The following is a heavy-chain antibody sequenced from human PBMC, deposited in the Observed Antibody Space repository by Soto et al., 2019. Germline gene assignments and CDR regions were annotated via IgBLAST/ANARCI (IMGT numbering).Heavy chain of an antibody. CDR2: ISYDGSNK. CDR1: GFTFSSYA. V-gene: IGHV3-30-3*01. CDR3: ARGIFWSGLAYYYYGMDV. D-gene: IGHD3-3*01. J-gene: IGHJ6*02. Sequence: QVQLVESGGGVVQPGRSLRLSCAASGFTFSSYAMHWVRQASGKGLEWVAVISYDGSNKYYADSVKGRFTISRDNSKNTLYLQMNSLRAEDTAVYYCARGIFWSGLAYYYYGMDVWGQGTTVTVSS.